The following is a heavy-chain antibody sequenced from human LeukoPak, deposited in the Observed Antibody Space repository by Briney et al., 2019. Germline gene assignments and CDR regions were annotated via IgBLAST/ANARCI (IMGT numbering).Heavy chain of an antibody. J-gene: IGHJ1*01. CDR3: TTGALAYCNGDCFV. CDR2: VKSKADGGTA. Sequence: GGSIRLSCAASGFTFSNVWMSWVRQAPGQGLEWIGLVKSKADGGTAIYASAVKGRFTISRDDSVSAVFLQMSGLQIDDTAVYFCTTGALAYCNGDCFVWGQGTLVTVSS. D-gene: IGHD2-21*02. CDR1: GFTFSNVW. V-gene: IGHV3-15*05.